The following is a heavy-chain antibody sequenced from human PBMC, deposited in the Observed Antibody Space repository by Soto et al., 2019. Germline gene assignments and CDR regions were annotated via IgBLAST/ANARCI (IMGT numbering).Heavy chain of an antibody. CDR1: GYTFTGYY. CDR2: INPNSGGT. CDR3: ASTTGSGSYSAPYYYGMDV. D-gene: IGHD3-10*01. V-gene: IGHV1-2*02. J-gene: IGHJ6*02. Sequence: ASVKVSCKASGYTFTGYYMHWVRQAPGQGLEWMGWINPNSGGTNYAQKFQGRVTMTRDTSISTAYMELSRLRSDDTAVYYCASTTGSGSYSAPYYYGMDVWGQGTTVTVSS.